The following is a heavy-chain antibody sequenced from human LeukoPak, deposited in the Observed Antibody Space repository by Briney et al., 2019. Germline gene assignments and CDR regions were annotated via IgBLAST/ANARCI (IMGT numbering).Heavy chain of an antibody. CDR3: GRLDASSAHFSGSFPDY. CDR1: GGSITNSDYF. Sequence: PSETLSLTCTVSGGSITNSDYFWGWIRQPPGKGLGWIGNVDYSGRTHYNPSLMSRGTIYADNSKNQFSLKLRSVTAADRDVYYCGRLDASSAHFSGSFPDYWGQGTLVTVSS. CDR2: VDYSGRT. V-gene: IGHV4-39*01. J-gene: IGHJ4*02. D-gene: IGHD3-10*01.